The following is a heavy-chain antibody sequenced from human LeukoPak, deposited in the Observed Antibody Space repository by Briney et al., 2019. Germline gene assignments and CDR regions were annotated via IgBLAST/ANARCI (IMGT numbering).Heavy chain of an antibody. D-gene: IGHD6-19*01. V-gene: IGHV4-39*01. CDR1: GGSISTDASY. J-gene: IGHJ6*02. CDR2: IYYSGST. CDR3: ARLFSRGWEYHFGLDV. Sequence: SETLSLTCTVSGGSISTDASYWARIRQPPGTGLEWIGSIYYSGSTYYSSSLKRRVTLSVHTSKNQFSLKMSSVAAADTAVFYCARLFSRGWEYHFGLDVWGQGTTVTVS.